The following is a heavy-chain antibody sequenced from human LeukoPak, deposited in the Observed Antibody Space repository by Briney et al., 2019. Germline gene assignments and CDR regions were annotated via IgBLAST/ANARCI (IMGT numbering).Heavy chain of an antibody. CDR3: AREYYGSGSYYNVGY. J-gene: IGHJ4*02. CDR1: GFTFSSYE. CDR2: ISSSGSTI. D-gene: IGHD3-10*01. V-gene: IGHV3-48*03. Sequence: GGSLRLSCAASGFTFSSYEMNWVRQAPGKGLEWVSYISSSGSTIYYADSVKGRFTISRDNAKKSLYVQMNSLRAEDTALYYCAREYYGSGSYYNVGYWGQGTLVTVSS.